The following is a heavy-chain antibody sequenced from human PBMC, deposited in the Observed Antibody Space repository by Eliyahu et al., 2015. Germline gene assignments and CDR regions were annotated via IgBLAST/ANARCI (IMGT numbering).Heavy chain of an antibody. D-gene: IGHD3-22*01. Sequence: QVQLQESGPGLVKPSETLSLTCTVSGGSISSYYWXWIRQPPGKGLEWIGYXYYSGSTNYNPSLKSRVTISVDTSKNQFSLKLSSVTAADTAVYYCARYRYDISWFDPWGQGTLVTVSS. V-gene: IGHV4-59*01. J-gene: IGHJ5*02. CDR3: ARYRYDISWFDP. CDR1: GGSISSYY. CDR2: XYYSGST.